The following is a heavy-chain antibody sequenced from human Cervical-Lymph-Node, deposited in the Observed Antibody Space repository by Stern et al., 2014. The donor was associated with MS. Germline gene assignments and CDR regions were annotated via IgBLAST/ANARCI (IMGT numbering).Heavy chain of an antibody. V-gene: IGHV1-69*06. CDR3: ASSLVASGH. CDR1: GGTFNTHP. CDR2: IIPFLNTA. Sequence: QVQLVQSGAEVKKPGSSVKVSCKASGGTFNTHPITWVRQAPGQGLEWMGGIIPFLNTANYAQKFQGRITITADKSKGTTYMEISSLRSDDTAVYYCASSLVASGHWGQGTLVTVSS. D-gene: IGHD2-8*02. J-gene: IGHJ4*02.